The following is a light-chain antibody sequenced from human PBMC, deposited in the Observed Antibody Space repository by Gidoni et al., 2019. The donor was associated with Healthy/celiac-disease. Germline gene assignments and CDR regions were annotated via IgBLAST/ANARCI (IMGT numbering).Light chain of an antibody. Sequence: IQMTPSPSTLSASVGDRVPITCRASQSISSWLAWYQQKPGKAPKLLIYKASSLESGVPSRFSGSGSGTEFTLTISSLQPDDFATYYCQQYNSFPWTFXXXTKVEIK. CDR3: QQYNSFPWT. V-gene: IGKV1-5*03. J-gene: IGKJ1*01. CDR2: KAS. CDR1: QSISSW.